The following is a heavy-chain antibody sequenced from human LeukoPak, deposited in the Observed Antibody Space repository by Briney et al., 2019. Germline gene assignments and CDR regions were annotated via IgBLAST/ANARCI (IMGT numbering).Heavy chain of an antibody. Sequence: QPGGSLRLSCRGSGFTFGDYAVTWVRQAPGKRLQWVGFVRSEEYGGTPDYATSVKGRFTISRENTERTAYLQINSLRTEDTAVYYCTRALSGWTGYSDFWGQGTVVTVSS. CDR2: VRSEEYGGTP. CDR1: GFTFGDYA. D-gene: IGHD6-19*01. CDR3: TRALSGWTGYSDF. V-gene: IGHV3-49*04. J-gene: IGHJ4*02.